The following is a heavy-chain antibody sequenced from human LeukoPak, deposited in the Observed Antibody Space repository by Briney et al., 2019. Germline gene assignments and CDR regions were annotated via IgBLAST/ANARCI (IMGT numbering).Heavy chain of an antibody. CDR3: AKGSNSGYGPGV. D-gene: IGHD5-12*01. Sequence: PGGSLRLSCAASGFTFSNYGMHWVRQAPGKGLEWVAVISDDGGNKYYADSVKGRFTVSRDNSKNTLYLQMNSLRAEDTAVYYCAKGSNSGYGPGVWGQGTLVTVSS. CDR1: GFTFSNYG. CDR2: ISDDGGNK. V-gene: IGHV3-30*18. J-gene: IGHJ4*02.